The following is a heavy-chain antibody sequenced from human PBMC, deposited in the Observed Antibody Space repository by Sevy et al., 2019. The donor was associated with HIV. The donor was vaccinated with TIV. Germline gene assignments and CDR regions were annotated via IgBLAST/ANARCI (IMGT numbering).Heavy chain of an antibody. V-gene: IGHV1-46*03. D-gene: IGHD2-2*01. J-gene: IGHJ3*02. Sequence: ASVKVSCKASGYTFTSYYMHWVRQAPGQGLEWMGIINPSGGSTSYAQKFQGRVTMTRDTSTGTVYMELSSLRSEDTAVYYCARGSTRIPAAIDYAFDIWGQGTMVTVSS. CDR2: INPSGGST. CDR1: GYTFTSYY. CDR3: ARGSTRIPAAIDYAFDI.